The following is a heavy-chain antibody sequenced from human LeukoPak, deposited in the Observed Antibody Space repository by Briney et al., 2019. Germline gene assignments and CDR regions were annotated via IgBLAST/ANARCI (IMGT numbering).Heavy chain of an antibody. V-gene: IGHV1-2*02. D-gene: IGHD3-22*01. CDR3: ARTPNYYDSSGYPDY. Sequence: GASVKVSCKASGYTFTSYYMHWLRQTPGQGLEWMGWINPNSGGTNYAQKFQGRVTMTRDTSISTAYMELSRLRSDDTAVYYCARTPNYYDSSGYPDYWGQGTLVTVSS. CDR1: GYTFTSYY. CDR2: INPNSGGT. J-gene: IGHJ4*02.